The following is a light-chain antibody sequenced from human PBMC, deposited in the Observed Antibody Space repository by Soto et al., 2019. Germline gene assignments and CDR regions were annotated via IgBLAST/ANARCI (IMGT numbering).Light chain of an antibody. V-gene: IGLV1-44*01. CDR3: AAWDDSLSGHVA. CDR1: SSNVGSNT. Sequence: QSVLTQPPSASGTPGQRVTISCSGSSSNVGSNTVAWYQQLPGTAPKLLIYTSNQRPSRVPDRFSGSKSGTSASLAISGLQSEDEGEYFCAAWDDSLSGHVAFGGGTKLTVL. J-gene: IGLJ2*01. CDR2: TSN.